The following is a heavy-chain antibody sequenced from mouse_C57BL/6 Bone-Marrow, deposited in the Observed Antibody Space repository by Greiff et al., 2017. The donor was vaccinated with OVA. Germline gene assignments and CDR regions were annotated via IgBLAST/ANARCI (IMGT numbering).Heavy chain of an antibody. Sequence: DVHLVESGGGLVQPGGSLKLSCAASGFTFSDYGMAWVRQAPRKGPEWVAFISNLAYSIYYADTVTGRFTISRENAKNNLYLEMSSLRSEDTAMYYCARRDYGSSHWYFDVWGTGTTVTVSS. D-gene: IGHD1-1*01. CDR3: ARRDYGSSHWYFDV. CDR2: ISNLAYSI. V-gene: IGHV5-15*04. J-gene: IGHJ1*03. CDR1: GFTFSDYG.